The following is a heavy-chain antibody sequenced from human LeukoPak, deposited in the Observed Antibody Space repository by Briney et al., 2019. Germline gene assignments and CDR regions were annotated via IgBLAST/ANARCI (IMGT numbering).Heavy chain of an antibody. D-gene: IGHD3-22*01. J-gene: IGHJ4*02. V-gene: IGHV4-34*01. CDR3: ARDFYYYDSSGGYSY. CDR1: GGSFSGYY. CDR2: INHSGTT. Sequence: SETLSLTCAAYGGSFSGYYWSWIRQPPGKGLEWIGEINHSGTTHYNPSLKSRVTISVDTSKNQFSLRLSSVTAADSAVYYCARDFYYYDSSGGYSYWGQGTLVTVSS.